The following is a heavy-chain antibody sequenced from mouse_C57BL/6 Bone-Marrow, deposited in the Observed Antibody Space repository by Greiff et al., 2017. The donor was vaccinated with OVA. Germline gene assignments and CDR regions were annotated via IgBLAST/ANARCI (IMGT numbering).Heavy chain of an antibody. Sequence: QVQLQQPGAELVKPGASVKLSCKASGYTFTSYWMPWVKQRPGQGLEWIGMIHPNSGSTNYNEKFKSKATLTVDKSSSTAYMQLSSLTSEDSAVYYCARLIYYDYDGPLDYWGQGTSVTVSS. J-gene: IGHJ4*01. CDR2: IHPNSGST. V-gene: IGHV1-64*01. CDR1: GYTFTSYW. D-gene: IGHD2-4*01. CDR3: ARLIYYDYDGPLDY.